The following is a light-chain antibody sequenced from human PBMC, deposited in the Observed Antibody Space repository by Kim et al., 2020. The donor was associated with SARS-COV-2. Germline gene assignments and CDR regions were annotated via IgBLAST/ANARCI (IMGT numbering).Light chain of an antibody. Sequence: ASVGDRVTISCRASQKINTWLGWYQKKPGTAPTHLISSASRLRSGVPSRFSCSGSGTDFALTISSLQPEDFATYYCLQANSFPHSFGQGTSLDIK. CDR2: SAS. J-gene: IGKJ2*03. CDR3: LQANSFPHS. CDR1: QKINTW. V-gene: IGKV1-12*01.